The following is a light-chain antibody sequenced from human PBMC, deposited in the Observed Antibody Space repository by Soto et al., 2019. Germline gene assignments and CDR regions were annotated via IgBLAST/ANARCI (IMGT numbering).Light chain of an antibody. V-gene: IGKV3-20*01. CDR1: QSLSSNY. J-gene: IGKJ3*01. CDR3: HQYDNAPFT. Sequence: EIVLTQSAGPLSLSPGERATLSCRASQSLSSNYLAWYQQRHGQSPRLLVYGASSRATGIPDRFSGSGFGTDFALTISRLEPEDSAVYYCHQYDNAPFTFGPGTRVGIK. CDR2: GAS.